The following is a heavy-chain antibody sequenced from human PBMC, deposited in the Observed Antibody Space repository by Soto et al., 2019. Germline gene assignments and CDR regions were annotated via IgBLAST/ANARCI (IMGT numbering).Heavy chain of an antibody. Sequence: TGESLKISCKGSGYSFTSYWISWVRQMPGKGLEWMGRIDPSDSYTNYSPSFQGHVTISADKSISTAYLQWSSLKASDTAMYYCARVRQYCSRTNCYQDPWGQGTLVTVSS. D-gene: IGHD2-2*01. CDR1: GYSFTSYW. CDR2: IDPSDSYT. J-gene: IGHJ5*02. V-gene: IGHV5-10-1*01. CDR3: ARVRQYCSRTNCYQDP.